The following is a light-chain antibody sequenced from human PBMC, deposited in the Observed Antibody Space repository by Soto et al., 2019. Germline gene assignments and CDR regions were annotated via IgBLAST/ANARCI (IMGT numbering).Light chain of an antibody. Sequence: DIQMTQSPSTLSASVGKRVTITCRASQTINTWLAWYQHKPGKAPKLLIYDASTLQTGVPSRFSGYSSGTEFTLTISSLQPDDLATYFCQQYHSFSPEGLTFGGGTEVEL. CDR2: DAS. J-gene: IGKJ4*01. CDR3: QQYHSFSPEGLT. V-gene: IGKV1-5*01. CDR1: QTINTW.